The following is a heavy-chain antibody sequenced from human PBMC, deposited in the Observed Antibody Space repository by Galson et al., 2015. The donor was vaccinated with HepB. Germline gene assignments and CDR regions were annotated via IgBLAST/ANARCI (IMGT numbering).Heavy chain of an antibody. J-gene: IGHJ4*02. CDR1: GFTFSSYG. Sequence: SLRLSCAASGFTFSSYGMHWVRQAPGKGLEWVAVISYDGSNKYYADSVKGRFTISRDNSKNTLYLQMNSLRAEDTAVDYCAKDWAFIQLWPRGLFDYWGQGTLVTVSS. V-gene: IGHV3-30*18. D-gene: IGHD5-18*01. CDR3: AKDWAFIQLWPRGLFDY. CDR2: ISYDGSNK.